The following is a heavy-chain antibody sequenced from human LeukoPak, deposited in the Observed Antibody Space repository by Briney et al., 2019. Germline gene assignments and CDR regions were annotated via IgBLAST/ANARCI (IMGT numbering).Heavy chain of an antibody. CDR2: IYTSGSP. CDR3: ARGGRTYDPGFDP. D-gene: IGHD3-22*01. J-gene: IGHJ5*02. V-gene: IGHV4-4*07. Sequence: SETLSLTCTVSGGSVSGYYWSWIRQPAGRGLEWIGRIYTSGSPNYNPSLKSRVTMSIDTSRNQFSLKVNSVTAADTAVYYCARGGRTYDPGFDPWGQGSLVTVSS. CDR1: GGSVSGYY.